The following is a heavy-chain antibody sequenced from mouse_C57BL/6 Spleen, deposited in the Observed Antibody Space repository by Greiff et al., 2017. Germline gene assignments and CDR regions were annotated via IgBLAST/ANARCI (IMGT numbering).Heavy chain of an antibody. V-gene: IGHV14-4*01. CDR1: GFNINDDY. CDR3: TTRDFDY. Sequence: VQLQQSGAELVRPGASVKLSCTASGFNINDDYMHWVKQRPEQGLEWIGWFDPENGDTEYASKFQGKATITADTSSNTAYLQLSSLTSEDTAVYYCTTRDFDYWGQGTTLTVSS. J-gene: IGHJ2*01. CDR2: FDPENGDT.